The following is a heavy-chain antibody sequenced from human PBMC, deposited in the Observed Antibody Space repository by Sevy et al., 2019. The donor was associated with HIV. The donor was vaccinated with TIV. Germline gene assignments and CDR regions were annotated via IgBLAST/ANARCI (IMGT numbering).Heavy chain of an antibody. V-gene: IGHV3-30*18. Sequence: GGSLRLSCAASGFTFSSYGMHWVRQAPGKGLEWVAVISYDGSNKYYADSVKGRFTISRDNSKNTLYLQRNSLRAEDTAVYYCAKVTPFTTGTWGYFDYWGQGTLVTVSS. CDR2: ISYDGSNK. J-gene: IGHJ4*02. CDR1: GFTFSSYG. CDR3: AKVTPFTTGTWGYFDY. D-gene: IGHD1-1*01.